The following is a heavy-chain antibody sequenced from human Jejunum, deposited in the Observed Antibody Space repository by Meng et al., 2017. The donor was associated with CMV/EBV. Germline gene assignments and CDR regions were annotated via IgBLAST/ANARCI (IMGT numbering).Heavy chain of an antibody. Sequence: AAGYSFISYDISWVRQATGQGLEWMGWMHPNSAKTGYAQKFQGRLTITRNTSIATAYMELSSLRSEDTAVYYCAKPGYSNYAMDVWGQGTTVTVSS. D-gene: IGHD4-11*01. J-gene: IGHJ6*02. CDR3: AKPGYSNYAMDV. V-gene: IGHV1-8*01. CDR2: MHPNSAKT. CDR1: GYSFISYD.